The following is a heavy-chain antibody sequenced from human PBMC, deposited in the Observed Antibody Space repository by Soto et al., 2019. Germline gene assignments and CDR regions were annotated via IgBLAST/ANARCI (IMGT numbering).Heavy chain of an antibody. CDR3: ARDRAYSSTWPTRDYYYGMDV. J-gene: IGHJ6*02. D-gene: IGHD6-13*01. CDR1: GDSVSSNSAA. CDR2: TYYRSKWYN. V-gene: IGHV6-1*01. Sequence: SQTLSLTCAISGDSVSSNSAAWNWIRQSPSRGLEWLGRTYYRSKWYNDYAVSVKSRITINPDTSKNQFSLQLNSVTPEDTAVYYCARDRAYSSTWPTRDYYYGMDVWRQGTTVTVSS.